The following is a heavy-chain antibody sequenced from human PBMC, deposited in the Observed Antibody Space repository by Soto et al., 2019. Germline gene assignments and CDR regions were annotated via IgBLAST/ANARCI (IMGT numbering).Heavy chain of an antibody. CDR2: IYYSGST. D-gene: IGHD2-15*01. Sequence: QVQLQESGPGLVKPSQTLSLTCTVSGGSISSGGYYWSWIRQHPGKGLEWIGYIYYSGSTYYNPSLKSRVTISVDTSKNQFSPKLSSVTAADTAVYYCARETSGYCSGGSCSTRDYWGQGTLVTVSS. CDR3: ARETSGYCSGGSCSTRDY. J-gene: IGHJ4*02. V-gene: IGHV4-31*03. CDR1: GGSISSGGYY.